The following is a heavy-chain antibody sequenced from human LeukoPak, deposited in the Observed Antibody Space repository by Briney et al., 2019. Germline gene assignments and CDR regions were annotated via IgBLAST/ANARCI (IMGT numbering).Heavy chain of an antibody. V-gene: IGHV3-21*01. CDR1: GFTFSSYS. CDR3: ARVLVGATSSDY. D-gene: IGHD1-26*01. J-gene: IGHJ4*02. CDR2: ISGSSSYI. Sequence: GGSLRLSCAASGFTFSSYSMNWVRQAPGKGLEWVSSISGSSSYIYYADSVKGRFTISRDNAKNSLYLQMNSLRAEDTAVYYCARVLVGATSSDYWGQGTLVTVSS.